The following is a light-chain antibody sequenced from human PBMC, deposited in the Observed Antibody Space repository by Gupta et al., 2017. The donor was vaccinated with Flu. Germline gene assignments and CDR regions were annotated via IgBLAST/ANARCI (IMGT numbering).Light chain of an antibody. CDR1: QSISSY. CDR2: AAS. CDR3: QQSYSTPLT. Sequence: PSSLSASVGDRVIITCRASQSISSYLNWYQQKPGKAPNLLIYAASSLQSGVPSRFSGSGSGTDFTLTISSLQPEDFATYHCQQSYSTPLTFGGGSKVEIK. J-gene: IGKJ4*01. V-gene: IGKV1-39*01.